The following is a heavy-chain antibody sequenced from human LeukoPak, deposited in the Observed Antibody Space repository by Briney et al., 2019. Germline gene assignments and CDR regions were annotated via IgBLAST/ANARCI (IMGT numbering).Heavy chain of an antibody. CDR2: ISSSSSTI. V-gene: IGHV3-48*01. J-gene: IGHJ4*02. D-gene: IGHD6-13*01. CDR3: ARAESIAAAGY. CDR1: GFTFSSYS. Sequence: GGSLRLSCAASGFTFSSYSMNWVRQAPGKGLEWVSYISSSSSTIYYADSVKGRFTISRDNAKNSLYLQMNSLRAEDTAVYYCARAESIAAAGYWGQGTLVTASS.